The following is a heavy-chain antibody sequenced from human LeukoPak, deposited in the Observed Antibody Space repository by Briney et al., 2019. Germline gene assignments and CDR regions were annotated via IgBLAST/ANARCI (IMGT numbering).Heavy chain of an antibody. Sequence: SQTLSLTCTVSGGSISSGDYYWSWIRQPPGKGLEWIGYIYYSGNTYYNPSLKSRVTISIDTSKNQFSLKLSSVTAADTAVYYCARVVGRTTYQLLTYYFDYWGQGTLVTVSS. D-gene: IGHD2-2*01. CDR1: GGSISSGDYY. J-gene: IGHJ4*02. V-gene: IGHV4-30-4*08. CDR3: ARVVGRTTYQLLTYYFDY. CDR2: IYYSGNT.